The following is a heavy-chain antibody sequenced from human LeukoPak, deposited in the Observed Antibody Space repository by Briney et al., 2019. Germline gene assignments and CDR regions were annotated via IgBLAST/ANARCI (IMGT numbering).Heavy chain of an antibody. Sequence: VSVNVSCKASGYTFTRWNFSWVRRAPGQGLEWMGWISTYNGDTKYAQKFQGRVTMTTDTSTSTTYMELRSLTSDDTAVYYCARDSDWVFDLWGRGTVVSASS. CDR3: ARDSDWVFDL. V-gene: IGHV1-18*01. CDR2: ISTYNGDT. D-gene: IGHD3-9*01. CDR1: GYTFTRWN. J-gene: IGHJ2*01.